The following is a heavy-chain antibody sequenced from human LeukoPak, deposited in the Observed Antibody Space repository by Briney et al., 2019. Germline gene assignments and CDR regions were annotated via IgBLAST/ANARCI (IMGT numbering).Heavy chain of an antibody. J-gene: IGHJ3*01. D-gene: IGHD5-12*01. CDR2: VIHSDFNKANGDIT. CDR3: VRASVDSGGAFDV. Sequence: PSETLSLTCTVSGASISKDYWAWIRQPPGKGLEWIGYVIHSDFNKANGDITNYNPSLESRLTTSRDTPKNQFSLTLSSMTAADTATYHCVRASVDSGGAFDVWGQGTVVTVSS. V-gene: IGHV4-59*01. CDR1: GASISKDY.